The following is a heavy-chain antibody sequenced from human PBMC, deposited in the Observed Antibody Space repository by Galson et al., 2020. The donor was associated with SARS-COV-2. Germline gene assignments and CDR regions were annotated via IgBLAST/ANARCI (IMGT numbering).Heavy chain of an antibody. V-gene: IGHV2-70*11. CDR3: GRCDSSGCRGNY. CDR2: IDWDDDE. CDR1: GFSLTTSGMC. D-gene: IGHD6-19*01. Sequence: ESGPTLVKPTQTLTLTCTFSGFSLTTSGMCVGWIRQPPGKALEWLARIDWDDDEYYSASLKTRLTISKDTSKNQVVLTMTNMDPVDTATYYCGRCDSSGCRGNYWGQGTLVTVSS. J-gene: IGHJ4*02.